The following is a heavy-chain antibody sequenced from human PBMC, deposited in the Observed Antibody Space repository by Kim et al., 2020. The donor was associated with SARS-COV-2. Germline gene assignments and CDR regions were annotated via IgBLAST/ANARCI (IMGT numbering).Heavy chain of an antibody. D-gene: IGHD1-26*01. J-gene: IGHJ5*02. CDR2: VYYTGNT. V-gene: IGHV4-39*01. CDR3: VRQGQWSGSGSFSETWFHT. CDR1: GASISNSYYY. Sequence: SETLSLTCTVSGASISNSYYYWGWIRQPPGKALEWITNVYYTGNTYYNPSLRSRVTTSVDTSKNQFSLKLRSVTAADTAVYYCVRQGQWSGSGSFSETWFHTWGQGILVTVSS.